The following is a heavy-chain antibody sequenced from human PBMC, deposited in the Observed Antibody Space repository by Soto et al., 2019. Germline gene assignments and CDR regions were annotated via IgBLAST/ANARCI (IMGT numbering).Heavy chain of an antibody. D-gene: IGHD1-1*01. CDR1: GGSISSGGYS. Sequence: SETLSFTCAVCGGSISSGGYSGSWIRQPPGEGLEGIGDIYCSGSSSYNPSLESRVSMSVDRSKNQFSLSLSSVTAADTAVYFCGKAGTEGGYFNYWGRGTLVTVSS. V-gene: IGHV4-30-2*01. CDR2: IYCSGSS. J-gene: IGHJ4*02. CDR3: GKAGTEGGYFNY.